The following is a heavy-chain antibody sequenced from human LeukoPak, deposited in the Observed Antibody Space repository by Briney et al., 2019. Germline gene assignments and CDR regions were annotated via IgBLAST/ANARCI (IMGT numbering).Heavy chain of an antibody. V-gene: IGHV1-2*02. D-gene: IGHD1-26*01. Sequence: ASVKVSCKASGYTFTGYYLHWVRQAPGQGLEWMGWIFPKIGGTSYAQKFQGRVTMTRDTSISTAYMELIGLRSDDTAVYYCAGPWDQVGFDPWGQGTLVTVSS. CDR1: GYTFTGYY. J-gene: IGHJ5*02. CDR2: IFPKIGGT. CDR3: AGPWDQVGFDP.